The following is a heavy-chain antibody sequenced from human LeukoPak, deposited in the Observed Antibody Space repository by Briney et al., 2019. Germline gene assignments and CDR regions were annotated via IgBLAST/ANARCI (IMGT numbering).Heavy chain of an antibody. J-gene: IGHJ4*02. CDR2: INPGGSSI. Sequence: GRSLRLSCAASGFTFSSYWMHWVLQVPGKGLVWVARINPGGSSITYADSVKGRFTVSRDNAKNTLYLQMDSLRAEDTGVYYCARINQADDYWRQGTLVTVSS. CDR1: GFTFSSYW. CDR3: ARINQADDY. D-gene: IGHD1-14*01. V-gene: IGHV3-74*01.